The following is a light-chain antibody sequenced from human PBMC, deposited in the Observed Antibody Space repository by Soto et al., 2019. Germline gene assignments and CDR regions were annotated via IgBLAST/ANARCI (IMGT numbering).Light chain of an antibody. V-gene: IGLV2-23*01. J-gene: IGLJ2*01. CDR2: EGT. CDR3: CSYAGSSTLV. Sequence: SALTQPASVSGSPGQSITISCTGTSSDVGSYNLVSWYQQHPGKAPKLMIYEGTKRPSGVSNRFSGSKSGNTASLTISGLQAEDEADYYCCSYAGSSTLVFGGGTKHRP. CDR1: SSDVGSYNL.